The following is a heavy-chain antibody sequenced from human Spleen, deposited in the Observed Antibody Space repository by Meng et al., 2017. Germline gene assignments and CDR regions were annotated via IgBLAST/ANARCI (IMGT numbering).Heavy chain of an antibody. J-gene: IGHJ4*02. V-gene: IGHV1-2*06. D-gene: IGHD1-26*01. Sequence: QVQLVQSGAEVKKPGASVKVSCKPSGYNFPDYYIHWVRRAPGQGLEWMGRINPKSGDTHYAQKFQARVTMTGDTSISTAYMELSGLRSEDTAVYYCASGSPALDYWGQGTLVTVSS. CDR2: INPKSGDT. CDR1: GYNFPDYY. CDR3: ASGSPALDY.